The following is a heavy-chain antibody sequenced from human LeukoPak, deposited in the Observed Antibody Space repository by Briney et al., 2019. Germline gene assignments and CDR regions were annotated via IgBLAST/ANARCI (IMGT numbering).Heavy chain of an antibody. V-gene: IGHV4-61*08. J-gene: IGHJ3*02. Sequence: PSETLSLTCTVSGGSISSSDYYWSWIRQPPGKGLEWIGYIYYSGSTNYNPSLKSRVTISVDTSKNQFSLKLSSVTAADTAVYYCARTDADLSRYYDSSGKTRQAFDIWGQGTMVTVSS. CDR3: ARTDADLSRYYDSSGKTRQAFDI. CDR2: IYYSGST. D-gene: IGHD3-22*01. CDR1: GGSISSSDYY.